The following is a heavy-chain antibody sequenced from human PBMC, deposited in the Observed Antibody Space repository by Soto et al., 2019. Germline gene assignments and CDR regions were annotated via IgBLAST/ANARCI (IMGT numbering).Heavy chain of an antibody. Sequence: EVQLVESGGGLVQPGGSLRLSCAASGFTFSTYAMQWVRQAPGKGLEFVSSISSNGGTTNYAYSVKGRFTISRDNSRDTLYLQRGSLRPEDMAVYYCARDGRAMNDYWGQGTLVTVSS. CDR1: GFTFSTYA. CDR3: ARDGRAMNDY. D-gene: IGHD5-18*01. CDR2: ISSNGGTT. J-gene: IGHJ4*02. V-gene: IGHV3-64*01.